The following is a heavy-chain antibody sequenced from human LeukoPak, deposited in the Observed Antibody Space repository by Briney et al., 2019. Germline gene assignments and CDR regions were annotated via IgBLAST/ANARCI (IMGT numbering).Heavy chain of an antibody. D-gene: IGHD7-27*01. V-gene: IGHV1-8*02. CDR3: ARNWGEFDP. CDR1: GGTFSSYA. Sequence: LWASVKVSCKASGGTFSSYAISWVRQAPGQGLEWMGWMNPNSGNTGYAQKFQGRVTLTRNTSISTAYMELSSLRSEDTAVYYCARNWGEFDPWGQGTLVTVSS. CDR2: MNPNSGNT. J-gene: IGHJ5*02.